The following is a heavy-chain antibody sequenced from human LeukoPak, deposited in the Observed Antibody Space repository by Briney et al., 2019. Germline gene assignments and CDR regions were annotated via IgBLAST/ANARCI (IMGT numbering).Heavy chain of an antibody. CDR3: ARHERSVAVAGSFDF. CDR2: IYYSGST. V-gene: IGHV4-59*04. J-gene: IGHJ4*02. CDR1: GGSISSYY. Sequence: SETLSLTCTVSGGSISSYYWSWIRQPPGKGLEYIGYIYYSGSTYYNPSLKSRVTISVDTSKNQLSLKLSAVTAADTAVYYCARHERSVAVAGSFDFWGQGTLVTVSS. D-gene: IGHD6-19*01.